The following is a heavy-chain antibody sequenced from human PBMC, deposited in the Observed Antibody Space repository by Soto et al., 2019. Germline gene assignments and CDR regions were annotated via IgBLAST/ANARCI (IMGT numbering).Heavy chain of an antibody. V-gene: IGHV3-23*01. D-gene: IGHD2-8*01. CDR2: IRSSGEST. Sequence: QLLESGGGLVQTGGSLRLSCTASGFAFSNYAMSWVRQAPGKGLEWVSGIRSSGESTYYADSVKGRLTISRDNSKNMLYLQINSLRAEDTAVYYCAKGGRRVLIPMDVWGQGTTVTVSS. J-gene: IGHJ6*02. CDR3: AKGGRRVLIPMDV. CDR1: GFAFSNYA.